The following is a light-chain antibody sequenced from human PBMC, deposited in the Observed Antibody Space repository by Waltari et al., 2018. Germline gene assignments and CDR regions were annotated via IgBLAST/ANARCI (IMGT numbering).Light chain of an antibody. V-gene: IGKV2-40*01. Sequence: IVMTQTPLSLPVTPGEAASLPCRSSPSLLVSDDGNPYMDWYLQKPGQSPHLLIYTVSYRASGVPDRFSGGGSGTDFTLKISRVEADDVGVYYCMQRIEFPYTFGQGTKLEIK. CDR1: PSLLVSDDGNPY. J-gene: IGKJ2*01. CDR2: TVS. CDR3: MQRIEFPYT.